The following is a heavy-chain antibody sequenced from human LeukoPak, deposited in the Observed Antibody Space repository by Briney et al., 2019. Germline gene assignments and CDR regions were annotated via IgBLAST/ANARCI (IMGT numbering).Heavy chain of an antibody. V-gene: IGHV4-34*01. Sequence: SETLSLTCVVYGGSFSGYYWSWIRQPPGKGLEWIGEINHSGSTNYNPSLKSRVTISVDKSKNQFSLKLSSVTAADTAVYYCARVPDSSSWTPELYFDYWGQGTLVTVSS. CDR2: INHSGST. J-gene: IGHJ4*02. CDR3: ARVPDSSSWTPELYFDY. D-gene: IGHD6-13*01. CDR1: GGSFSGYY.